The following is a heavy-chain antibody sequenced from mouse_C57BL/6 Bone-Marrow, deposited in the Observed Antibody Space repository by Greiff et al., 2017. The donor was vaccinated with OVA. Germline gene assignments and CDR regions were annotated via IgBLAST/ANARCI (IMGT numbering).Heavy chain of an antibody. CDR2: IYPRDGST. V-gene: IGHV1-85*01. CDR3: ARRSSNYHYYAMDY. J-gene: IGHJ4*01. CDR1: GYTFTSYD. Sequence: QVQLQQSGPELVKPGASVKLSCKASGYTFTSYDINWVKQRPGQGLEWIGWIYPRDGSTKYNEKFKGKATLTVDTSSSTAYMELHSLTSEDSAVYFCARRSSNYHYYAMDYWGQGTSVTVSS. D-gene: IGHD2-5*01.